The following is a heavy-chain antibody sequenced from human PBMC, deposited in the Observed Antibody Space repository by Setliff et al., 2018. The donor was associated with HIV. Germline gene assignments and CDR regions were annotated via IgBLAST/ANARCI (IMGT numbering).Heavy chain of an antibody. J-gene: IGHJ6*03. V-gene: IGHV1-46*01. CDR3: ARDAFDYTAYYYSYMDV. D-gene: IGHD4-4*01. CDR1: GYTFTNYY. CDR2: INPSGGST. Sequence: ATVKVSCKASGYTFTNYYIHWVRQAPGQGLEWMGIINPSGGSTTYAQKFQGRVTMTRDTSTSTVYMELSSLRSEDTAVYYCARDAFDYTAYYYSYMDVWGKGTTVTVSS.